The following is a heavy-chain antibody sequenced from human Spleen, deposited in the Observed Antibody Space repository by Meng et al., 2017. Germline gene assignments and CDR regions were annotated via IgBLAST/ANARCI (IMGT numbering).Heavy chain of an antibody. D-gene: IGHD6-13*01. J-gene: IGHJ4*02. CDR3: ARDEDISAAGKLFGDY. CDR1: GYTFTGYY. CDR2: INPNSGGT. V-gene: IGHV1-2*02. Sequence: ASVKVSCKASGYTFTGYYMHWVRQAPGQGLEWMGWINPNSGGTNYAQKFQGRVTMTRDTSISTAYLEVTGLTSDDTAVYYCARDEDISAAGKLFGDYWGQGTLVTVSS.